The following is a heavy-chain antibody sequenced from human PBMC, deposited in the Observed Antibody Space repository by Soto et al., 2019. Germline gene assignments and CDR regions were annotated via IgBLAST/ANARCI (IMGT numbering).Heavy chain of an antibody. CDR1: GFTFSSYA. J-gene: IGHJ4*02. CDR2: ISYDGSNK. D-gene: IGHD3-22*01. CDR3: ARVRAWLFAFDY. V-gene: IGHV3-30-3*01. Sequence: GGSLRLSCAASGFTFSSYAMHWVRQAPGKGLEWVAVISYDGSNKYYADSVKGRFTISRDNSKNTLYLQMDSLRAEDTAVYYCARVRAWLFAFDYWGQGTLVTVSS.